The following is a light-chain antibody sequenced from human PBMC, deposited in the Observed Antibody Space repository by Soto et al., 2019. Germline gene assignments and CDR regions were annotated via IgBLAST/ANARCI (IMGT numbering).Light chain of an antibody. V-gene: IGKV1-5*01. CDR1: QSISSW. Sequence: DIQMTQSPSTLSASVGDRVTITCRASQSISSWLAWYQQKPGKAPKLLIYDASSLESGVPSRFSGSGSGTEFTLTISSLQPDDFATYYCQQYNSYSPITSGQGTRLEIK. CDR3: QQYNSYSPIT. CDR2: DAS. J-gene: IGKJ5*01.